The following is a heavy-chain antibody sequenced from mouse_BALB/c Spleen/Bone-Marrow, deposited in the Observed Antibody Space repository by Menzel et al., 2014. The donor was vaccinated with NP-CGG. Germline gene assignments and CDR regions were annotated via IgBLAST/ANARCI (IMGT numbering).Heavy chain of an antibody. J-gene: IGHJ2*01. D-gene: IGHD1-1*01. Sequence: LVESGAELVKPGASVKLSCTASGFNIKDTYMHWVKQRPEQGLEWIGRIDPANGNTKYDPKFQGKAIITADTSSNTAYLQLSSLTSEDTAVYYCANYYYGYYFDSWGQGTTLTVSS. V-gene: IGHV14-3*02. CDR2: IDPANGNT. CDR3: ANYYYGYYFDS. CDR1: GFNIKDTY.